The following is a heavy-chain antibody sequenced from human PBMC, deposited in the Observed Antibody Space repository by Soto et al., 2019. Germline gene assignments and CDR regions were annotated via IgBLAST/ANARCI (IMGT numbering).Heavy chain of an antibody. J-gene: IGHJ5*02. Sequence: ASVKVSCKASGYTFTSYGISWVRQAPGQGLEWMGWISAYNGNTNYAQKLQGRVPMTTDTSTSTAYMELRSLRSDDTAVYYCARVELIVLMVYAIPGNWFDPWGQGTLVTVSS. V-gene: IGHV1-18*01. CDR2: ISAYNGNT. D-gene: IGHD2-8*01. CDR1: GYTFTSYG. CDR3: ARVELIVLMVYAIPGNWFDP.